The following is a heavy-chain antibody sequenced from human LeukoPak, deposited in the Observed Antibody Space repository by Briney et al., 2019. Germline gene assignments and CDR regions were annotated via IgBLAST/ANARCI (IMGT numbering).Heavy chain of an antibody. J-gene: IGHJ4*02. V-gene: IGHV1-8*03. Sequence: ASVKVSCKASGYTFTTYDINWVRQATGQGLEWMGWMNPNSGNTGYAEKFQGRVTITRNTSISTTYMELSSLRFEDTAVYFCARGGGSDGNNFNFDYWGQGALVTVSS. CDR2: MNPNSGNT. D-gene: IGHD5-24*01. CDR1: GYTFTTYD. CDR3: ARGGGSDGNNFNFDY.